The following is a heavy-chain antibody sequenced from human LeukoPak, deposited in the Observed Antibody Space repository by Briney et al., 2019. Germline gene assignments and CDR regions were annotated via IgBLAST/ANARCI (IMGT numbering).Heavy chain of an antibody. Sequence: TPSETLSLTCTVSGGSINNFYWYWVRQPPGKGLEWIGYIYYTGSTNYNPSLKSRVTISVDTSKNLFSLRLTYLTAADTAVYYCARVGGSGSSFDYWGQGTHVTVSS. D-gene: IGHD3-10*01. CDR3: ARVGGSGSSFDY. V-gene: IGHV4-59*01. CDR1: GGSINNFY. CDR2: IYYTGST. J-gene: IGHJ4*02.